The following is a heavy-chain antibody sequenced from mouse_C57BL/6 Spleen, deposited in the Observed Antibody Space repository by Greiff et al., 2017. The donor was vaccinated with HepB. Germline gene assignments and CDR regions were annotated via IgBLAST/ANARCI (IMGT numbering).Heavy chain of an antibody. CDR2: IYPGDGDT. CDR1: GYAFSSSW. CDR3: ARLGHYYGSRTYYYAMDY. J-gene: IGHJ4*01. Sequence: VQLQQSGPELVKPGASVKISCKASGYAFSSSWMNWVKQRPGKGLEWIGRIYPGDGDTNYNGKFKGKATLTADKSSSTAYMQLSSLTSEDSAVYFCARLGHYYGSRTYYYAMDYWGQGTSVTVSS. V-gene: IGHV1-82*01. D-gene: IGHD1-1*01.